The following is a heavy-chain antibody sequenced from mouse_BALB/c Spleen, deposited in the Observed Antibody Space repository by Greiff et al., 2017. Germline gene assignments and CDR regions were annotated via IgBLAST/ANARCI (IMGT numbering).Heavy chain of an antibody. CDR3: TRGDGVDY. J-gene: IGHJ2*01. Sequence: EVKVVESGGGLVKPGGSLKLSCAASGFTFSSYNMSWVRQTQEKRLEWVGTISSGGSYTYYPDSVKGRFTISRDNAKNTLYLQMSSLKSEDTAMYYCTRGDGVDYWGQGTTLTVSS. V-gene: IGHV5-6-4*01. CDR2: ISSGGSYT. CDR1: GFTFSSYN. D-gene: IGHD3-3*01.